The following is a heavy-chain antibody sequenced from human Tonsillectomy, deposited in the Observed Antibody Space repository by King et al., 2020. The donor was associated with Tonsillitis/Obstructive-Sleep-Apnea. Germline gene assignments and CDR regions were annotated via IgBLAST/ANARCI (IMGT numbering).Heavy chain of an antibody. CDR2: INAGNGKP. CDR3: AKSLLVAATPDY. V-gene: IGHV1-3*01. Sequence: QLVQSGAEVKKPGASVKVSCMASGYIFSNYAIHWVRQAPGQRLEWMGWINAGNGKPKYSQKFQGRVTITRDKSTSTAYMELSSLRSEDTAVYYCAKSLLVAATPDYWGQGTLVTVSS. D-gene: IGHD2-15*01. CDR1: GYIFSNYA. J-gene: IGHJ4*02.